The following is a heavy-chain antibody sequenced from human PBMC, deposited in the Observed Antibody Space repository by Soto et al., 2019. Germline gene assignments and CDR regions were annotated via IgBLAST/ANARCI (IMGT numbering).Heavy chain of an antibody. V-gene: IGHV4-59*01. CDR1: GGSIISYY. CDR3: ASMRGDSSTLGYCSSTSCYWFDY. CDR2: IYYSGST. D-gene: IGHD2-2*01. J-gene: IGHJ4*02. Sequence: SETLSLTCTVSGGSIISYYWSWIRQPPGKGLEWIGYIYYSGSTNYNPSLKSRVTISVDTSKNQFSLKLSSVTAADTAVYYCASMRGDSSTLGYCSSTSCYWFDYWGQGTLVTVSS.